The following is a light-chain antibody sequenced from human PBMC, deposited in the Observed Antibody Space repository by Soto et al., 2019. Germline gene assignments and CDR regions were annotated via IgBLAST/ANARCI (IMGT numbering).Light chain of an antibody. Sequence: DIQMTQSPSSLSASVGDRITITCQASQDIRNSLNWYQQKPGNPPKLLIYDASHLETGVPSRFSGSGSGTDFTFTISSLQPEDIATYYCQQYDNMFSFGPGTRVDIK. V-gene: IGKV1-33*01. J-gene: IGKJ3*01. CDR2: DAS. CDR3: QQYDNMFS. CDR1: QDIRNS.